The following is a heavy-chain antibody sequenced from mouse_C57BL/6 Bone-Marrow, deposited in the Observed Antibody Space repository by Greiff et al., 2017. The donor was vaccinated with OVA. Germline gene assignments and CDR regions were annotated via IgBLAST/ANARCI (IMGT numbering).Heavy chain of an antibody. J-gene: IGHJ2*01. Sequence: VQLKQSGPGLVQPSQSLSITCTVSGFSLTSYGVHWVRQSPGKGLEWLGVIWSGGSTDYNAAFISRLSISTVNSKSQVFFKMNSVQADDTAIYDCARMDGYQYYFDYWGQGTTLTVSS. CDR2: IWSGGST. V-gene: IGHV2-2*01. D-gene: IGHD2-3*01. CDR3: ARMDGYQYYFDY. CDR1: GFSLTSYG.